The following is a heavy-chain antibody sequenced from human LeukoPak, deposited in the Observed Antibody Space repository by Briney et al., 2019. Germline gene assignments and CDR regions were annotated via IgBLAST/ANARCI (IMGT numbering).Heavy chain of an antibody. D-gene: IGHD6-19*01. V-gene: IGHV3-21*01. CDR1: GFTFSSYS. CDR2: ISSSSSYI. J-gene: IGHJ6*02. Sequence: GGSLRLSCAASGFTFSSYSMNWVRQAPGKGLEWVSSISSSSSYIYYADSVKGRFTISRDNAKNSLYLQMNSLRAEDTAVYYCARGIAVKDYYYYYGMDVWGQGTTVTVSS. CDR3: ARGIAVKDYYYYYGMDV.